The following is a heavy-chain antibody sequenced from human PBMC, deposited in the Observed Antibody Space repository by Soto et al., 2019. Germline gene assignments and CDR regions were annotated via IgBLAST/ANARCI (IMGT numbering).Heavy chain of an antibody. V-gene: IGHV1-3*01. CDR1: GYTFTSYA. Sequence: QVQLVQSGAEVKKPGASVKVSCKASGYTFTSYAMHWVRQAPGQRLEWMGWINAGNGNTKYSQKFXGRVTITRDTSXXXAXXELSSMRSEDTAVYYCASSYYGSGNPKDYYYGMDVWGQGTTVTVSS. CDR3: ASSYYGSGNPKDYYYGMDV. CDR2: INAGNGNT. D-gene: IGHD3-10*01. J-gene: IGHJ6*02.